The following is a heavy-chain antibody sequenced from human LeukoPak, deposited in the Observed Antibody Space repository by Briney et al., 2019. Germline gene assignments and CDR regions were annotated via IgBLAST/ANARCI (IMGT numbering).Heavy chain of an antibody. V-gene: IGHV1-8*01. Sequence: ASVKVSCKATGCTFTSYDINWVRQATGQWLEWMGWMNPNSGNTGYVQKFQGRVTMTRNTSISTAYMELSSLRSEDTAVYYCARGILSDDAYDIWGQGTMVTVSS. CDR1: GCTFTSYD. CDR3: ARGILSDDAYDI. J-gene: IGHJ3*02. CDR2: MNPNSGNT.